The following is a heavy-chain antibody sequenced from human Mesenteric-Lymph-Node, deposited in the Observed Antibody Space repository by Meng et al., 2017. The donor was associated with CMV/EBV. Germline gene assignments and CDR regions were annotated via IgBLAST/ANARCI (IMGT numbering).Heavy chain of an antibody. V-gene: IGHV3-7*01. D-gene: IGHD5-24*01. CDR2: LNGDGSAT. CDR1: GFTVSSNY. Sequence: GESLKISCAVSGFTVSSNYMTWVRQAPGKGLEWVGFLNGDGSATYYADSVKGRFIISRDNANIYLHMSSLRADDTAMYYCARDFGWLQYDYWGRGTLVTVSS. J-gene: IGHJ4*02. CDR3: ARDFGWLQYDY.